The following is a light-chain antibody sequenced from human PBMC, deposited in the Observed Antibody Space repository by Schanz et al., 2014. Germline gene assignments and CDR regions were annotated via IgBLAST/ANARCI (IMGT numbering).Light chain of an antibody. V-gene: IGLV2-8*01. CDR1: SSDVGGYNF. J-gene: IGLJ2*01. CDR3: SSYTSSSTLDVV. CDR2: EVS. Sequence: QSALTQPPSASGSPGQSVTISCTGTSSDVGGYNFVSWYQQHPGKVPKLLIFEVSQRPSGVPDRFSGSKSGITASLTVSGLQAEDEADYYCSSYTSSSTLDVVFGGGTKLTVL.